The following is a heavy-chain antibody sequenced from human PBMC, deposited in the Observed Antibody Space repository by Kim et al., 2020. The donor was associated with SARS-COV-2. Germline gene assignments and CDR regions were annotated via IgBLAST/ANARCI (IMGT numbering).Heavy chain of an antibody. J-gene: IGHJ6*02. CDR1: GGSFSGYY. CDR2: INHSGST. Sequence: SETLSLTCAVYGGSFSGYYWSWIRQPPGKGLEWIGEINHSGSTNYNPSLKSRVTISVDTSKNQFSLKLSSVTAADTAVYYCARGQYYYGSGKSREGSYYYYGMDVWGQGTTVTVSS. CDR3: ARGQYYYGSGKSREGSYYYYGMDV. D-gene: IGHD3-10*01. V-gene: IGHV4-34*01.